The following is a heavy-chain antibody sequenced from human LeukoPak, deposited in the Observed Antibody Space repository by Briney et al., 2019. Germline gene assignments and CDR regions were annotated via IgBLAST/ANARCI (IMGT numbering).Heavy chain of an antibody. Sequence: ASVKVSCKASGYTFTGYYMHWVRQAPGQGLEWMGWINPNSGGTNYAQKFQGRVTMTRDTSISTAYMELSRLRSDATAVYYCARPGALWFGELDYWGQGTLVTVSS. D-gene: IGHD3-10*01. CDR3: ARPGALWFGELDY. CDR1: GYTFTGYY. CDR2: INPNSGGT. J-gene: IGHJ4*02. V-gene: IGHV1-2*02.